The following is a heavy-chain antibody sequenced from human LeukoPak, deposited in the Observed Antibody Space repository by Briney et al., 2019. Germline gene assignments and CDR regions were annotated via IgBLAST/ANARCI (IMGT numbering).Heavy chain of an antibody. J-gene: IGHJ6*03. V-gene: IGHV4-39*01. D-gene: IGHD4/OR15-4a*01. Sequence: PSETLSLTCTVSGGSISSSSYYWGWIRQPPGKGLEWIGSIYYSGSTYYNPSLKSRVTISVDTSKNQFSLKLSSVTAADTAVYYCARRKGAYSYYYYYMDGWGKGTPVTVSS. CDR3: ARRKGAYSYYYYYMDG. CDR1: GGSISSSSYY. CDR2: IYYSGST.